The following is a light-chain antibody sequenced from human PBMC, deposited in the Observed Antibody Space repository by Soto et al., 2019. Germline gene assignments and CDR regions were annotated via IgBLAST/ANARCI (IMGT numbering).Light chain of an antibody. V-gene: IGLV2-14*01. J-gene: IGLJ1*01. CDR3: SSYTRSSTYV. CDR2: DVS. Sequence: QSVLTQPASVSGSPGQSITISRTGTSSDVGGYNYASWYRQHPGRAPKLMIYDVSNRPSGVSNRFSGSKSGNTASLTISGLQAEDEADYYCSSYTRSSTYVFGTGTKVTVL. CDR1: SSDVGGYNY.